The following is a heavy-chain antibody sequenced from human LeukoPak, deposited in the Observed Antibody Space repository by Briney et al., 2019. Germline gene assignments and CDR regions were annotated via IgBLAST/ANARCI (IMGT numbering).Heavy chain of an antibody. CDR2: ISSSGSTI. D-gene: IGHD6-13*01. Sequence: GGSLRLSCAASGFTFSSYSMNWVRQAPGKGLEWVSYISSSGSTIYYADSVKGRFTISRDNAKNSLYLQMNSLRAEDTAVYYCAREQPPHGMDVWGQGTTVTVSS. CDR1: GFTFSSYS. J-gene: IGHJ6*02. V-gene: IGHV3-48*04. CDR3: AREQPPHGMDV.